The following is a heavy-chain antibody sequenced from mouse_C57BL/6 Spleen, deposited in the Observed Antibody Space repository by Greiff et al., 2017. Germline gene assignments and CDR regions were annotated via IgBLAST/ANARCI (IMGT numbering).Heavy chain of an antibody. CDR3: ARKEAYYSNYGYFDV. CDR2: IDPSDSYT. V-gene: IGHV1-59*01. J-gene: IGHJ1*03. Sequence: QVQLQQPGAELVRPGTSVKLSCKASGYTFTSYWMHWVKQRPGQGLEWIGVIDPSDSYTNYNQKFKGKATLTVDTSSSTAYMQLSSLTSEDSAVYYCARKEAYYSNYGYFDVWGTGTTVTVSS. CDR1: GYTFTSYW. D-gene: IGHD2-5*01.